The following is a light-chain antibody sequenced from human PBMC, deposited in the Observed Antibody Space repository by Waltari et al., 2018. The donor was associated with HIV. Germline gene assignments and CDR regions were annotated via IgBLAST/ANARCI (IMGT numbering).Light chain of an antibody. CDR3: QSYDTSLSASV. Sequence: QSVLTQPPSVSGAPGQRVTISCTGSTSNIRAGYDVTWYQHLPGTAPKLLIYGNINRPSGVPDRFSGSKSGTSASLAITGLQAEDEADYYCQSYDTSLSASVFGGGTKLTVL. J-gene: IGLJ3*02. V-gene: IGLV1-40*01. CDR1: TSNIRAGYD. CDR2: GNI.